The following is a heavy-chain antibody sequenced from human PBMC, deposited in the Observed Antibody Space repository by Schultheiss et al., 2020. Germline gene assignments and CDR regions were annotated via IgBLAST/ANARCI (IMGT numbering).Heavy chain of an antibody. V-gene: IGHV4-4*02. J-gene: IGHJ4*02. CDR3: ARASYSSSWMYYFDY. Sequence: GSLRLSCAVSGGSISSSNWWSWVRQPPGKGLEWIGEIYHSGSTNYNPSLKSRVTISVDKSKNQFSLKLSSVTAADTAVYYCARASYSSSWMYYFDYWGQGTLVTVSS. CDR2: IYHSGST. CDR1: GGSISSSNW. D-gene: IGHD6-13*01.